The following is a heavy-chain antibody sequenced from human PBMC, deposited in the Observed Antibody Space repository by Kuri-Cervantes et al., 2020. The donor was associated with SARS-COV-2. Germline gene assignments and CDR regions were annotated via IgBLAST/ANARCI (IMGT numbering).Heavy chain of an antibody. Sequence: LSLTCAASGFTLSNYAMTWVRQAPGKGLEWVSAISGWTASTYYADSVKGRFTISRDNSKNTLYLQMNSLRAEDTAIYYCAKFMLRFLEWLPISYDAFDIWGQGTMVTVSS. CDR2: ISGWTAST. CDR1: GFTLSNYA. D-gene: IGHD3-3*01. V-gene: IGHV3-23*01. CDR3: AKFMLRFLEWLPISYDAFDI. J-gene: IGHJ3*02.